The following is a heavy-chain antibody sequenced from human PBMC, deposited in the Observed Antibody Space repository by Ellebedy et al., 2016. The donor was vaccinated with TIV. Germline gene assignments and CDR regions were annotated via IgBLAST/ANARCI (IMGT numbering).Heavy chain of an antibody. CDR2: ISYDGSNK. J-gene: IGHJ3*02. D-gene: IGHD6-13*01. CDR1: GFTFSSYG. V-gene: IGHV3-30*03. Sequence: GESLKISCAASGFTFSSYGMHWVRQAPGKGLEWVAVISYDGSNKYYADSVKGRFTISRDNSKNTLYLQMNSLRAEDTAVYYCARDAPRYSSSWYPGSDAFDIWGQGTMVTVSS. CDR3: ARDAPRYSSSWYPGSDAFDI.